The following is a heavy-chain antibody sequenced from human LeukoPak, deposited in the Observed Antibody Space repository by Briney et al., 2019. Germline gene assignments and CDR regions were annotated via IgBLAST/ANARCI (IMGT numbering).Heavy chain of an antibody. CDR1: GGSFSGYY. Sequence: SETLSLTCAIYGGSFSGYYWGWIRQPPGKGLEWIGDIDHSGSTNYNPSLKSRVTISVDTSKNQFSLRLSSVTAADTAVYYCARVTGYMTEDYFDYWGQGTLITVSS. CDR2: IDHSGST. CDR3: ARVTGYMTEDYFDY. D-gene: IGHD6-13*01. J-gene: IGHJ4*02. V-gene: IGHV4-34*01.